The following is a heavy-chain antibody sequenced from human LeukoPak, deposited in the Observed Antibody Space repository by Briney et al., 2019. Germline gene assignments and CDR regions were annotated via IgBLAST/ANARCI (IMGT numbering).Heavy chain of an antibody. CDR1: GGSISSYY. D-gene: IGHD3-10*01. V-gene: IGHV4-4*07. J-gene: IGHJ4*02. CDR2: IYTSGST. Sequence: SETLSLTCTVSGGSISSYYWSWIRQPAGKGLEWIGRIYTSGSTNYNPSLKSRVTMSVGTSKNQFSLKLSSVTAADTAVYYCARDGGYGSGSYCSFDYWGQGTLVTVSS. CDR3: ARDGGYGSGSYCSFDY.